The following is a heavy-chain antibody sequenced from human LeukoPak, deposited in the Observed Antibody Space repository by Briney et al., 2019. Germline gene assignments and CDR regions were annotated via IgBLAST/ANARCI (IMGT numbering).Heavy chain of an antibody. D-gene: IGHD6-13*01. CDR2: ISYDGSNK. CDR3: AKNIAAAGTMNSWCFDY. Sequence: GGSLRLSCAASGFTFSSYGMHWVRQAPGKGLEWVAVISYDGSNKYYADSVKGRFTISRDNSKNTLYLQMNSLRAEDTAVYYCAKNIAAAGTMNSWCFDYWGQGTLVTVSS. CDR1: GFTFSSYG. V-gene: IGHV3-30*18. J-gene: IGHJ4*02.